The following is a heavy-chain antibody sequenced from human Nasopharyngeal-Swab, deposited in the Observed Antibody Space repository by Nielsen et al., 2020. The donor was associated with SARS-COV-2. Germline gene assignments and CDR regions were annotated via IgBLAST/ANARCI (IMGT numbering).Heavy chain of an antibody. D-gene: IGHD3-22*01. J-gene: IGHJ4*02. V-gene: IGHV3-11*01. CDR3: TREDTDYYDSSGYFDY. CDR2: ISSSGSTI. Sequence: GEYLKISCASSGFTFSDYYMSWIRQTPGKGLEWGSYISSSGSTIYYADSVKGRFTISRDNAKTSLYLQMNSLRAEDTAVDYCTREDTDYYDSSGYFDYWGQGTLVTVSS. CDR1: GFTFSDYY.